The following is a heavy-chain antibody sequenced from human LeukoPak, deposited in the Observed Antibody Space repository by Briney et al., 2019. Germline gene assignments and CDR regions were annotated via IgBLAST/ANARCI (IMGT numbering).Heavy chain of an antibody. CDR1: GYTFTSYD. D-gene: IGHD3-9*01. J-gene: IGHJ6*03. Sequence: ASVKVSCKASGYTFTSYDINWVRQATGQGLEWMGWMNPNSGNTGYAQKLQGRVTMTRNTSISTAYMELSSLRSEDTAVSYCAREGDILTGYSLYYYYYYYMDVWGKGTTVTVSS. CDR3: AREGDILTGYSLYYYYYYYMDV. V-gene: IGHV1-8*01. CDR2: MNPNSGNT.